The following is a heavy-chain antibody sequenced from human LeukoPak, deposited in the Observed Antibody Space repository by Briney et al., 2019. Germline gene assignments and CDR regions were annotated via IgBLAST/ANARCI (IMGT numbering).Heavy chain of an antibody. J-gene: IGHJ3*02. D-gene: IGHD3-10*01. CDR1: GGSISSYY. CDR2: IYTSGST. V-gene: IGHV4-4*07. Sequence: SETLSLTCTVSGGSISSYYWSWVRQPGGKGLEWVGRIYTSGSTNYNPSLKSRVTMSVDTSKNQFSLKLSSVTAADTAVYYCAGRLRITMVRGGNDAFDIWGQGTMVTVSS. CDR3: AGRLRITMVRGGNDAFDI.